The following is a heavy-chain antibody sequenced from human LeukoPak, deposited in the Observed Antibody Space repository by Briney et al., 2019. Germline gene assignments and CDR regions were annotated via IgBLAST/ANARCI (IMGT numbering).Heavy chain of an antibody. CDR3: ATDLHCSSTSCLDY. V-gene: IGHV1-24*01. CDR2: FDPEDGET. Sequence: ASVKVSCKVSGYTLTELSMHWVRQAPGKGLEWMGGFDPEDGETIYAQKFQGRVTMTEDTSTDTAYMELSSLRSEDTAVYYCATDLHCSSTSCLDYWGQGTLVTVFS. D-gene: IGHD2-2*01. J-gene: IGHJ4*02. CDR1: GYTLTELS.